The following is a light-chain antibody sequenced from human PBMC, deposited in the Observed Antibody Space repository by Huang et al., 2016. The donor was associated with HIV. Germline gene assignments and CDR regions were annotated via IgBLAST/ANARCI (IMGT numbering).Light chain of an antibody. CDR3: QQYDKWPRT. CDR2: GAS. CDR1: QSVSSD. Sequence: IVMTQSPATLSVSPGESATLSRRASQSVSSDVDWYQQKPGQAPRPLMDGASTSANDNPDRFDGNWSGTEFILTISRLQSEDFAVYYCQQYDKWPRTFGRGTRVEIK. J-gene: IGKJ1*01. V-gene: IGKV3D-15*01.